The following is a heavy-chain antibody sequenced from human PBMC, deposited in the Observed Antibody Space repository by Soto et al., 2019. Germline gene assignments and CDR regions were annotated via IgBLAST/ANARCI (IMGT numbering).Heavy chain of an antibody. D-gene: IGHD6-13*01. Sequence: QVQLVESGGGLVKPGGSLRLSCAASGFTFSDYYMSWIRQAPGEGLEWVSYISSSGCNIYYADSVKGRFTISRDNAKNSLYLQRNSLRAEDTAVYYCARDRSRRDQQLASYYFDYCGQGALVTVSS. V-gene: IGHV3-11*01. CDR1: GFTFSDYY. J-gene: IGHJ4*02. CDR2: ISSSGCNI. CDR3: ARDRSRRDQQLASYYFDY.